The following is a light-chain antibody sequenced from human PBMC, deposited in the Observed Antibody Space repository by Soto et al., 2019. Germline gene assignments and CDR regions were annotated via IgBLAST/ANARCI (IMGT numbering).Light chain of an antibody. CDR1: SSDVGGYNY. CDR3: TSYAGSNNLV. CDR2: EVS. Sequence: QSVLTQPPSASGSPGQSVTISCTGTSSDVGGYNYVSWYQQYPGKAPKLMIYEVSKRPSGVPDRFSGSKSGNPASLTVSGLQAEDEADYYCTSYAGSNNLVFGGGTKLTVL. J-gene: IGLJ2*01. V-gene: IGLV2-8*01.